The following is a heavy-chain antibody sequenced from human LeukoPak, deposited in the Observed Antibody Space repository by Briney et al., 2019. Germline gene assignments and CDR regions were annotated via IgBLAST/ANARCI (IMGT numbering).Heavy chain of an antibody. D-gene: IGHD1-26*01. V-gene: IGHV1-8*03. CDR1: GYTFTSYD. CDR3: ARAWGAANYYYYMDV. J-gene: IGHJ6*03. Sequence: GASVKVSCKASGYTFTSYDINWVRQATGQGLEWMGWMNPNSGNTGYAQKFQGRVTITRNTSISTAYMELSSLRSEDTAVYYCARAWGAANYYYYMDVWGKGTTVTVSS. CDR2: MNPNSGNT.